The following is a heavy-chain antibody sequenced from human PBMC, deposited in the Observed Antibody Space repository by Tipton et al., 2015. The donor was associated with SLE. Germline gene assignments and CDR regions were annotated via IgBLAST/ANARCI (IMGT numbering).Heavy chain of an antibody. CDR1: GFTFSSYD. Sequence: SLRLSCAASGFTFSSYDMHWVRQATGKGLEWVSAIGTAGDTYYPDSVKGRFTISRDNAKNSLYLQMNSLRAEDTAVYYCARDPRGFDYWGQGTLVTVSS. CDR2: IGTAGDT. CDR3: ARDPRGFDY. V-gene: IGHV3-13*01. J-gene: IGHJ4*02.